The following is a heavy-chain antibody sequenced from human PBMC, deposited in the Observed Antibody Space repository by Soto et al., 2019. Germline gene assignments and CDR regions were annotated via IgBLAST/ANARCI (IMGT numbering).Heavy chain of an antibody. CDR2: ISYDGSNT. Sequence: QVQLVASGGGVVQPGRSLRLSCAASGFPFTTYGMHWVREGPGKGLEWVAVISYDGSNTYYADSVKGRFTISRDTSKNTLYLQMNSLRPEDTALYYCVGGQYYFDYRGQGTLVTVSS. D-gene: IGHD3-10*01. J-gene: IGHJ4*02. CDR3: VGGQYYFDY. CDR1: GFPFTTYG. V-gene: IGHV3-30*03.